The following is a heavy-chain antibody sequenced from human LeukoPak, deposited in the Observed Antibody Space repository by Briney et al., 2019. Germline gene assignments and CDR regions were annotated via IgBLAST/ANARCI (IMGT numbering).Heavy chain of an antibody. Sequence: SETLSLTCTVSGGSISSYYWGWIRQPPGKGLEWIGSIYYSGSTYYSPSLKSRVTISVDTSKNQFSLKLSSVTAADTAVYYCARHHYYDSSGTAFDIWGQGTMVTVSS. J-gene: IGHJ3*02. CDR3: ARHHYYDSSGTAFDI. V-gene: IGHV4-39*07. CDR1: GGSISSYY. D-gene: IGHD3-22*01. CDR2: IYYSGST.